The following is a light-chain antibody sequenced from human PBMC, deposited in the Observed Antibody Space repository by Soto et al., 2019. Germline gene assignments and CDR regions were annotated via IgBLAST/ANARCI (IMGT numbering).Light chain of an antibody. CDR2: EDN. V-gene: IGLV1-51*02. J-gene: IGLJ1*01. CDR3: ATWDSSLSGGV. CDR1: SSNIENNY. Sequence: QSVLTQPPSVSAAPGQRVTISCSGSSSNIENNYVSWYRQLPGTAPNLLIYEDNKRPSGIPDRFSGSKSGTSATLGITGLETEDEADYYCATWDSSLSGGVFGTGTKATV.